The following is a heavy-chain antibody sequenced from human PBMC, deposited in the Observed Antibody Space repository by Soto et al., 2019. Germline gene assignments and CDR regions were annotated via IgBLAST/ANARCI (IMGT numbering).Heavy chain of an antibody. CDR2: IIPILGIA. Sequence: ASVKVSCKASGGTFSSYTISWVRQAPGQGLEWMGRIIPILGIANYAQKFQGRVTTTADKSTSTAYMELSSLRSEDTAVYYCASVYYDFWSGYLDSGLGRPYYYYYYYYMDVWGKGTTVTVSS. CDR3: ASVYYDFWSGYLDSGLGRPYYYYYYYYMDV. J-gene: IGHJ6*03. V-gene: IGHV1-69*02. D-gene: IGHD3-3*01. CDR1: GGTFSSYT.